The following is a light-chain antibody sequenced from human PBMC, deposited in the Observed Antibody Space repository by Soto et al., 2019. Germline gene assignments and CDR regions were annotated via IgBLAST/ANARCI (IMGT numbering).Light chain of an antibody. CDR2: EVN. CDR3: MCYAGGNNWV. V-gene: IGLV2-8*01. CDR1: SSDVGGYDY. J-gene: IGLJ3*02. Sequence: QSVLTQPPSASGSPGQSVTISCTGTSSDVGGYDYVSWYQQHPGKAPKLMIYEVNKRPSGVPDRFSGSKSGNTASLTVSGLQAEDEADYYCMCYAGGNNWVFGGGTKVTVL.